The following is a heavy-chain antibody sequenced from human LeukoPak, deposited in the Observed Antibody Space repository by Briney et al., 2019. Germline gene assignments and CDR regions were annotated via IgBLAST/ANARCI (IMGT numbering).Heavy chain of an antibody. Sequence: SETLSFACSVSGGSITVYYWNWVRQSPGKGLEWIWSISYSGSTNYNPYPKSRVTISIDTSKDRFSLKVSSVIAADTAMYYCARGGSRSYTSSTLDYWGQGTLVTVSS. CDR1: GGSITVYY. D-gene: IGHD6-6*01. CDR3: ARGGSRSYTSSTLDY. J-gene: IGHJ4*02. V-gene: IGHV4-59*08. CDR2: ISYSGST.